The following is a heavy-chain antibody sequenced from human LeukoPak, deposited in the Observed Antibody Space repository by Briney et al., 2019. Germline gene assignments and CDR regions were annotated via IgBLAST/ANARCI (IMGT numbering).Heavy chain of an antibody. D-gene: IGHD4-23*01. CDR2: IWYDGSNK. V-gene: IGHV3-33*01. CDR3: ARDPGKNDYGDY. J-gene: IGHJ4*02. CDR1: GFTFSSYG. Sequence: GGSLRLSCAASGFTFSSYGMHWVRQAPGKGLEWVAVIWYDGSNKYYADSVKGRFTISRDNSKNTLYLQMNSLRAEDTAVYYCARDPGKNDYGDYWGQGTLVTVSS.